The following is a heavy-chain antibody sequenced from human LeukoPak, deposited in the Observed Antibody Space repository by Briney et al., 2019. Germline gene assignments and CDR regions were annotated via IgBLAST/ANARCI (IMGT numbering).Heavy chain of an antibody. V-gene: IGHV1-8*01. Sequence: ASVKVSCKASGYTFTSYHINWVRQATGQGLEWMGWMSPNSGDTGFAQKFQGRVTITRNTSISTAYMELSSLRPEDTAVYYCARRGNYDFWRGYPIYYFDYWGQGTLVTVSS. J-gene: IGHJ4*02. CDR3: ARRGNYDFWRGYPIYYFDY. CDR2: MSPNSGDT. CDR1: GYTFTSYH. D-gene: IGHD3-3*01.